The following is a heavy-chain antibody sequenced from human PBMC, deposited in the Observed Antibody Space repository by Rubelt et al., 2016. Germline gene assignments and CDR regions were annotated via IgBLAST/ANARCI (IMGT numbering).Heavy chain of an antibody. CDR1: GYTFTTYG. Sequence: QVQLVQSGSDVQKPGASVKVSCKASGYTFTTYGISWVRQAPGQGLEWMGWISVYNGETSHAQMFQARLTMTTDTSTGTAYMELGSLRSDDTAVYYCARANSGSYSTYWGQGTLVTVSS. J-gene: IGHJ4*02. CDR3: ARANSGSYSTY. D-gene: IGHD1-26*01. V-gene: IGHV1-18*01. CDR2: ISVYNGET.